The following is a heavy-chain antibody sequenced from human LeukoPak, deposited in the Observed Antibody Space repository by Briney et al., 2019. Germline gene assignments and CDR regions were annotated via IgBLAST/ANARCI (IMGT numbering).Heavy chain of an antibody. J-gene: IGHJ4*02. V-gene: IGHV1-2*02. CDR1: GYTFTGYY. Sequence: ASVKVSCKASGYTFTGYYMHWVRQAPGQGLEWMGWINPNSGGTNYAQKFQGRVTMTRDTSISTAYMELSRLRSDDTAVYYCAREGSITGTPLDYWGQGTLVTVSS. CDR3: AREGSITGTPLDY. D-gene: IGHD1-20*01. CDR2: INPNSGGT.